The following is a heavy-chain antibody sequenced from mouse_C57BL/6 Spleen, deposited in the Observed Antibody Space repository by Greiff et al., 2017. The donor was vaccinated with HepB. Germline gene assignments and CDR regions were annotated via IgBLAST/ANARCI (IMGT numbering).Heavy chain of an antibody. V-gene: IGHV1-22*01. Sequence: EVQLQQSGPELVKPGASVKMSCKASGYTFTDYNMHWVKQSHGKSLEWLGYINPNNGGTSYNQKFTGKATLTVNKYSSTAYMERRSLTSEDSAVYYCAISHYYYGSRKTWCAYWGQGTLVTVSA. CDR1: GYTFTDYN. D-gene: IGHD1-1*01. CDR2: INPNNGGT. J-gene: IGHJ3*01. CDR3: AISHYYYGSRKTWCAY.